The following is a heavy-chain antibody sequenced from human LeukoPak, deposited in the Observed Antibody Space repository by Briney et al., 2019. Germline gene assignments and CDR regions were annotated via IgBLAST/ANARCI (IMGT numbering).Heavy chain of an antibody. V-gene: IGHV1-8*02. CDR1: GYTFTSYD. J-gene: IGHJ6*03. CDR3: ARGFGYSSSWYGYYYMDV. Sequence: GASVKVSCKASGYTFTSYDINWVRQATGQGLEWMGWMNPNSGNTGYAQKFQGRVTMTRDTSISTAYMELSRLRSDDTAVYYCARGFGYSSSWYGYYYMDVWGKGTTVTISS. CDR2: MNPNSGNT. D-gene: IGHD6-13*01.